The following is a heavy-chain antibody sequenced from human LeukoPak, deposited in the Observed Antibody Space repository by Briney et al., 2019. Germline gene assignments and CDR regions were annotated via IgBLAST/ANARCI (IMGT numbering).Heavy chain of an antibody. CDR2: IIPIFGTA. J-gene: IGHJ4*02. D-gene: IGHD5-24*01. CDR1: GGTFSSYA. V-gene: IGHV1-69*13. Sequence: ASVKVSCKASGGTFSSYAISWVRQAPGQGLEWMGGIIPIFGTANYAQKFQGRVTITADESTSTAYMELSSLRSEDTAVYYCAREGDRDGYNRFDYWGQGTLVTVSS. CDR3: AREGDRDGYNRFDY.